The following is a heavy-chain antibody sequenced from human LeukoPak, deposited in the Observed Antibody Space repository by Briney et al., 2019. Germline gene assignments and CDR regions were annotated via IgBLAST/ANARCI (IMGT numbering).Heavy chain of an antibody. CDR2: IKQDGSEK. D-gene: IGHD2-8*01. J-gene: IGHJ3*02. CDR1: GFTFSSYA. Sequence: PGGSLRLSCAASGFTFSSYAMSWVRQAPGKGLEWVANIKQDGSEKYYVDSVKGRFTISRDNAKNSLYLQMNSLRAEDTAVYYCASLAGVRDGFDIWGQGTMVTVSS. CDR3: ASLAGVRDGFDI. V-gene: IGHV3-7*01.